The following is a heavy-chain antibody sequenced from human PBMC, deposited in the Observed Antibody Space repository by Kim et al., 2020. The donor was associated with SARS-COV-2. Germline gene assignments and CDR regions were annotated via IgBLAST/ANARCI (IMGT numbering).Heavy chain of an antibody. CDR2: IYYTGST. CDR3: ARGDATSGSSNDY. V-gene: IGHV4-59*13. D-gene: IGHD3-10*01. J-gene: IGHJ4*02. CDR1: GGSTRTYH. Sequence: SETLSLTCTVSGGSTRTYHWSWIRQPPGKGLEWIGFIYYTGSTNYNPSLKSRVTMSADTSKNQFSLRLSSVTAADTAVYYCARGDATSGSSNDYWGQGTLVTVSS.